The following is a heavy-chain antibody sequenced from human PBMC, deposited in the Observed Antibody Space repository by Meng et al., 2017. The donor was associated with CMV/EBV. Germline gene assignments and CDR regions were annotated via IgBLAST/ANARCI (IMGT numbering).Heavy chain of an antibody. D-gene: IGHD4-23*01. CDR3: TTDRPRSGGKTHDY. CDR2: INSDGSST. Sequence: EVQLVESGAGLVQPGGSLRLSCAASGFTFSSYWMHWVRQAPGKGLVWVSRINSDGSSTSYADSMKGQFTISRDNAKNTLYLQMNSLRAEDMAVYYCTTDRPRSGGKTHDYWGQGTLVTVSS. V-gene: IGHV3/OR16-13*01. CDR1: GFTFSSYW. J-gene: IGHJ4*02.